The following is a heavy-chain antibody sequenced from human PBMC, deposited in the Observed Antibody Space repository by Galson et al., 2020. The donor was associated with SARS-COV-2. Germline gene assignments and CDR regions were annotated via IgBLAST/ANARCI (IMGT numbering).Heavy chain of an antibody. CDR1: GYTFTGYY. CDR3: ARDLVYSRVGYGMDV. J-gene: IGHJ6*02. CDR2: INPNSGGT. D-gene: IGHD1-20*01. Sequence: ASVKVSCKASGYTFTGYYMHWVRQAHGQGREWMGWINPNSGGTNYAQKFQGRVTMTRDTSISTAYMELSRLRSDDTAVYYCARDLVYSRVGYGMDVWGQGTTVTVSS. V-gene: IGHV1-2*02.